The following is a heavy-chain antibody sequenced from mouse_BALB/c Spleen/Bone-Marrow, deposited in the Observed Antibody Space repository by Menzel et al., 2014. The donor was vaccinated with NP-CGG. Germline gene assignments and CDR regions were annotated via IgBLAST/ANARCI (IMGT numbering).Heavy chain of an antibody. CDR2: IDPETDGT. V-gene: IGHV1-15*01. J-gene: IGHJ3*01. CDR1: GYTFTDYE. Sequence: VQLQQSGAELVRPGASVALSCKASGYTFTDYEMHWVKQTPVHGLEWIGAIDPETDGTAYNQKFRDKATLTADKSSSTAYMEVRSLTSEDSAVYYCAAYYRYLAWFAYWGQGTLVTVSA. CDR3: AAYYRYLAWFAY. D-gene: IGHD2-14*01.